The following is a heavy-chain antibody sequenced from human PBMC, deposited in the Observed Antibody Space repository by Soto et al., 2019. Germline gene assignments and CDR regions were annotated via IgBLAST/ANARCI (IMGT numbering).Heavy chain of an antibody. D-gene: IGHD3-10*01. CDR3: ARDSPSTMVRGAFNWFDP. J-gene: IGHJ5*02. CDR2: IYYSGST. V-gene: IGHV4-31*03. CDR1: GGSISSGGYY. Sequence: ASETLSLTCTVSGGSISSGGYYWSWIRQHPGKGLEWIGYIYYSGSTYYNPSLKSRVTISVDTSKNQFSLKLSSVTAADTAVYYCARDSPSTMVRGAFNWFDPWGQGTLVTV.